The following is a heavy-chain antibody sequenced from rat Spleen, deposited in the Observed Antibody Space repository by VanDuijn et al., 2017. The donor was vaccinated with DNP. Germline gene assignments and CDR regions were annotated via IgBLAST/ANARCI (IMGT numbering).Heavy chain of an antibody. J-gene: IGHJ3*01. Sequence: EVQLVESGGGLVQPGRSLKLSCAASGFTFSDFYMAWVRQTPTKGLEWVAYTNYAGGSTYNGDSVKGRFTISRDNAKRTQYLQMDSLRSEDTATYYCVTHPSWFGYWGPGTLVTVSS. CDR2: TNYAGGST. V-gene: IGHV5-7*01. CDR3: VTHPSWFGY. CDR1: GFTFSDFY.